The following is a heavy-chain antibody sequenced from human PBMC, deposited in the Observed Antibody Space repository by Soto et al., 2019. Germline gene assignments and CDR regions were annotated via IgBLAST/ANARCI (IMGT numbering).Heavy chain of an antibody. CDR1: GFTVSSNY. V-gene: IGHV3-53*01. J-gene: IGHJ4*02. CDR3: ARELVPHYFDY. CDR2: IYSGGST. Sequence: GGSLRLSCAASGFTVSSNYMSWVRQAPGKGLERVSVIYSGGSTYYADSVKGRFTISRDNSKNTLYLQMNSLRAEDTAVYYCARELVPHYFDYWGQGTLVTVSS. D-gene: IGHD6-13*01.